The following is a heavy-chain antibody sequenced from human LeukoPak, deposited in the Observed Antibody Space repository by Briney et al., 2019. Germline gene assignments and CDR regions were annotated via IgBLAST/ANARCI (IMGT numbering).Heavy chain of an antibody. CDR2: ISWNSGGI. Sequence: PVRSLRLSCAASGFTFDDYAMHWVRQAPGQGLEWVSGISWNSGGIDYADSVKGRFTISRDNAKSSLYMQMNSLRAEDTALYYSGKPSVGIGAAGLGGGAFDIWGQGTRVTVSS. D-gene: IGHD6-13*01. V-gene: IGHV3-9*01. CDR3: GKPSVGIGAAGLGGGAFDI. J-gene: IGHJ3*02. CDR1: GFTFDDYA.